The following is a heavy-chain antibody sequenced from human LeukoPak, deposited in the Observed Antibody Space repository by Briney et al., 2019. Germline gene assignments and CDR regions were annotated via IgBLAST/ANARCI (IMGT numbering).Heavy chain of an antibody. CDR3: ARGYSLDY. D-gene: IGHD5-18*01. CDR2: IYYSGST. V-gene: IGHV4-30-4*01. Sequence: SETLSLTCIVSGVSISSGDYYWSWIRQPPGKGLEWIGYIYYSGSTYYTPSLRGRVTISVDTSKNQFSLNLSSVTAADTAVYYCARGYSLDYWGQGTLVTVSS. CDR1: GVSISSGDYY. J-gene: IGHJ4*02.